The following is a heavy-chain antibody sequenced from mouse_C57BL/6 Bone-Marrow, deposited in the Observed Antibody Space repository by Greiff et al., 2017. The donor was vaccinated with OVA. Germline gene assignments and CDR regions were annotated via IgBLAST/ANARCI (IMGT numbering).Heavy chain of an antibody. V-gene: IGHV1-64*01. CDR3: ARNYDSLFAY. J-gene: IGHJ3*01. CDR2: IHPNSGST. D-gene: IGHD2-4*01. CDR1: GYTFTSYW. Sequence: QVQLKQSGAELVKPGASVKLSCKASGYTFTSYWMHWVKQRPGQGLEWIGMIHPNSGSTNYNEKFKSKATLTVDKSSSTAYMQRSSLTSEDSAVYYCARNYDSLFAYWGQGTLVTVSA.